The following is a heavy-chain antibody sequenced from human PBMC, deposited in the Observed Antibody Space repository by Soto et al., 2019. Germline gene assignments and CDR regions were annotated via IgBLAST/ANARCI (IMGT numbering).Heavy chain of an antibody. Sequence: GGSLRLSCTASGFTFSDYEMNWVRQAPGKGLEWVSYITSGGRSIYYADSVKGRFIISRDNAENSLYLQMNSLRPEDTAVYYCVSRMASPDQWGQGTLVTVSS. J-gene: IGHJ4*02. CDR3: VSRMASPDQ. CDR1: GFTFSDYE. CDR2: ITSGGRSI. V-gene: IGHV3-48*03. D-gene: IGHD2-15*01.